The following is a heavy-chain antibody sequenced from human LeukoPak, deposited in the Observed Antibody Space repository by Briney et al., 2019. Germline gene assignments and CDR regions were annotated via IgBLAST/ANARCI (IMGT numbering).Heavy chain of an antibody. J-gene: IGHJ6*02. Sequence: SVKVSCKASGGTFSSYVISWVRQAPGQGLEWMGRIIPILGIANYAQKFQGRVTITADKSTSTAYMELSSLRSEDTAVYYCAREHCSGGSCYSSPRYGMDVWGQGTTVTVSS. CDR1: GGTFSSYV. CDR2: IIPILGIA. D-gene: IGHD2-15*01. CDR3: AREHCSGGSCYSSPRYGMDV. V-gene: IGHV1-69*04.